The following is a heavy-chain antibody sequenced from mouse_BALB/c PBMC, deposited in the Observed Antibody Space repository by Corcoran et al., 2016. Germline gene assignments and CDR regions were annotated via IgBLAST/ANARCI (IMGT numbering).Heavy chain of an antibody. CDR2: IDPANGNT. V-gene: IGHV14-3*02. J-gene: IGHJ3*01. CDR1: GFNIKDTY. D-gene: IGHD1-1*01. CDR3: AAYYDGIKAY. Sequence: EVQLQQSGAELVKPGASVKLSCTASGFNIKDTYMPWVKQRPEQGLEWIGRIDPANGNTKYDPKFQGKATITADTSSNTAYLQLSSLTSEDTAVYYWAAYYDGIKAYWGQGTLVTVSA.